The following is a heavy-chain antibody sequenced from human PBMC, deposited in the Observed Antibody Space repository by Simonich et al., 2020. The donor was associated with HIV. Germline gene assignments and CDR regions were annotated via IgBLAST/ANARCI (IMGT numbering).Heavy chain of an antibody. D-gene: IGHD3-22*01. CDR3: AAVKYYYDSSGFSYVGVDV. CDR1: GYTLTELS. V-gene: IGHV1-24*01. Sequence: QVQLVQSGAEVKKPGASVKVSCKVSGYTLTELSMHWVRQAPGKGVECTCRSKPAEVATNHAQKFQGRVTMTEDSSTDPAHRELSSLTSEDTAVYFGAAVKYYYDSSGFSYVGVDVWGQGTMVTVSS. J-gene: IGHJ3*01. CDR2: SKPAEVAT.